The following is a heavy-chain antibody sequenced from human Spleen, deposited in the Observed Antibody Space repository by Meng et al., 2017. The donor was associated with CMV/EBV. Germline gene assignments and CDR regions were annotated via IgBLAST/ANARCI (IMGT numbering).Heavy chain of an antibody. CDR3: ARVSEYCTTTNCYKVFGY. J-gene: IGHJ4*02. D-gene: IGHD2-2*02. CDR2: MNPNSGGT. CDR1: GYTFTSYD. Sequence: ASVKVSCKASGYTFTSYDINWVRQATGQGLEWMGWMNPNSGGTNYAQKFQGRVTMTRDTSISTAYMELSRLRSDDTAVYYCARVSEYCTTTNCYKVFGYWGQGTLVTVSS. V-gene: IGHV1-2*02.